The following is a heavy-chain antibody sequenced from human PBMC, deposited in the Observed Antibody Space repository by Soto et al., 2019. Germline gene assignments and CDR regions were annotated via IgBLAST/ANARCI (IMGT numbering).Heavy chain of an antibody. CDR2: IIPIFGTA. CDR3: ARGGIAARHLYYYGMDV. J-gene: IGHJ6*02. V-gene: IGHV1-69*13. CDR1: GCTFSSYA. Sequence: ASVKVSCKASGCTFSSYAISCVRQAPGQGLEWMGGIIPIFGTANYAQKFQGRVTITADESTSTAYMELSSLRSEDTAVYYCARGGIAARHLYYYGMDVWGQGTTVTVSS. D-gene: IGHD6-6*01.